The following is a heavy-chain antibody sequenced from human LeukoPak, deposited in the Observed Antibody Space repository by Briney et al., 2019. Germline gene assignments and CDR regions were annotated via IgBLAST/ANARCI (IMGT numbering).Heavy chain of an antibody. Sequence: GGSQRLSCAASGFTFSSYSMNWVRQAPGRGLEWVSSISSSSSYIYYADSVKGRFTISRDNAKNSLYLQMNSLRAEDTAVYYCARARFSVYAEYFQHWGQGTLVTVSS. CDR1: GFTFSSYS. D-gene: IGHD3-10*01. J-gene: IGHJ1*01. CDR3: ARARFSVYAEYFQH. V-gene: IGHV3-21*01. CDR2: ISSSSSYI.